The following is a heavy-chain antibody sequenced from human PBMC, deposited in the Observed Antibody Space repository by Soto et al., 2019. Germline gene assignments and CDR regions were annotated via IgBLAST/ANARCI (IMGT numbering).Heavy chain of an antibody. CDR3: ARAPLPYCSGGSCYGRLYYDGMDV. CDR2: INPNSGGT. V-gene: IGHV1-2*02. CDR1: GYTFTGYS. D-gene: IGHD2-15*01. Sequence: QVQLVQSGAEVKKPGASVKVSCKASGYTFTGYSMHWVRQAPGQGLEWMGWINPNSGGTNYAQKLQGRVTMTRITSISTAYMELSRLRSDVTAVYYCARAPLPYCSGGSCYGRLYYDGMDVWGQGTTVTVSS. J-gene: IGHJ6*02.